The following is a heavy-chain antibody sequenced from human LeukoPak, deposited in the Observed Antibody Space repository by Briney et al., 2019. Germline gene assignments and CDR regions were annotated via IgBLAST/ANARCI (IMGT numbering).Heavy chain of an antibody. V-gene: IGHV3-74*01. CDR3: ARVHVPRSPQLLRFLEWLPDYYYYYGMDV. D-gene: IGHD3-3*01. Sequence: GRSLRLSCAASGFTFSSYWMHWVRQAPGKGLVWVSRINSDGSSTSYADSVKGRFTISRDNAKNTLYLQMNSLRAEDTAVYYCARVHVPRSPQLLRFLEWLPDYYYYYGMDVWGQGTTVTVSS. CDR1: GFTFSSYW. CDR2: INSDGSST. J-gene: IGHJ6*02.